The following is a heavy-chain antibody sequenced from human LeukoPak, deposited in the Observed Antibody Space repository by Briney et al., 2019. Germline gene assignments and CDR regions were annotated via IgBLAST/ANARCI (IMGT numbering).Heavy chain of an antibody. CDR2: MYTGGTT. J-gene: IGHJ4*02. D-gene: IGHD3-16*01. V-gene: IGHV3-53*01. Sequence: PGGSLRLSCAASGLSVSATHMSWVRQAPGKGLEWVSAMYTGGTTYYGDSVKDRFTIYRDNSKNTLYLQMNSLRAEDTAVYYCAKDEASSGGGLASWGQGTLVSVS. CDR3: AKDEASSGGGLAS. CDR1: GLSVSATH.